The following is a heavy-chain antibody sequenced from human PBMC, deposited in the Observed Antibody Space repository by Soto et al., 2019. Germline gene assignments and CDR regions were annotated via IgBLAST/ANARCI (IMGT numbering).Heavy chain of an antibody. J-gene: IGHJ6*03. Sequence: ASVKVSCKASGYTFTSYYMHWVRQAPGQGLEWMGIINPSGGSTSYAQKFQGRVTMTRDTSTSTVYMELSSLRSEDTAVYYCAKSSVPYYDSPDYYYYYMDVWGKGTTVTVSS. CDR3: AKSSVPYYDSPDYYYYYMDV. CDR2: INPSGGST. CDR1: GYTFTSYY. D-gene: IGHD3-3*01. V-gene: IGHV1-46*03.